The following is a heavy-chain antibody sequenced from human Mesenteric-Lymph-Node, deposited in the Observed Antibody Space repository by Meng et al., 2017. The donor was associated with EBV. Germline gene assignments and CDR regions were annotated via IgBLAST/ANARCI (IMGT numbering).Heavy chain of an antibody. J-gene: IGHJ4*02. CDR1: GFATSNSNVC. V-gene: IGHV4-39*01. CDR3: ARPRRWLQSEFDF. CDR2: IFHSGST. Sequence: CPDSLNPLIHLSLPFTGTGFATSNSNVCWGWIRQPPGKWLEWIGSIFHSGSTYYNPSLKSRVTVSVDTSKNQFSLKLNSVTTADTAMYYCARPRRWLQSEFDFWGPGTLVTVSS. D-gene: IGHD5-24*01.